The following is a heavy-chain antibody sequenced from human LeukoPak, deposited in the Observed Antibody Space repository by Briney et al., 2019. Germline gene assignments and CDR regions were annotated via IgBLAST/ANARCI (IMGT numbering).Heavy chain of an antibody. D-gene: IGHD1-26*01. Sequence: SDTLSLTCTVSGGSISSSSYYWGWIRQPPGKGLEWIGEIYHSGSTNYNASLKSRVTISVDTSKNQFSLKVNSVTVADTAVYYCVTSIDLAGWGGFDVWGQGRMVTVSS. CDR2: IYHSGST. CDR3: VTSIDLAGWGGFDV. V-gene: IGHV4-39*07. CDR1: GGSISSSSYY. J-gene: IGHJ3*01.